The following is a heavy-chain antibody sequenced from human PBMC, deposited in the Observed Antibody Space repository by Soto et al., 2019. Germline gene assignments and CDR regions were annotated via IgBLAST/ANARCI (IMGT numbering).Heavy chain of an antibody. CDR3: AKGSMLSPWYFDL. D-gene: IGHD3-16*01. V-gene: IGHV3-23*01. CDR1: GFTFSSYA. Sequence: EVQLLESGGGLVQPGGSLRLSCAASGFTFSSYAMSWVRQAPGKGLEWVSAISGSGAGTYYADSVKGRFTISRDISKNPLYLQVNSLRDEDTAIYYCAKGSMLSPWYFDLWGRGTLVTVSS. CDR2: ISGSGAGT. J-gene: IGHJ2*01.